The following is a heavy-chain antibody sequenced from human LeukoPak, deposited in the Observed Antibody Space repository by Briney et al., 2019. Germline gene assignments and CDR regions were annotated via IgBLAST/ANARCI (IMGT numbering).Heavy chain of an antibody. CDR3: ARERVGGTSCYDY. CDR2: ISGSGGST. Sequence: GGSLRLSCAASGFTFSSYGMSWVRQAPGKGLEWVSAISGSGGSTYYADSVKGRFTISRDNSKNTLYLQMNSLRAEDTAVYYCARERVGGTSCYDYWGQGTLVTVSS. V-gene: IGHV3-23*01. J-gene: IGHJ4*02. CDR1: GFTFSSYG. D-gene: IGHD2-2*01.